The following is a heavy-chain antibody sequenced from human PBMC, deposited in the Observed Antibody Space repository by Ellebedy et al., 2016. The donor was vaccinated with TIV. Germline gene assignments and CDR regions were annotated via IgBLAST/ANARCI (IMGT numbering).Heavy chain of an antibody. J-gene: IGHJ4*02. CDR3: ARVGYGYIL. Sequence: PSETLSLTCTVSGDSIRSYCWSWMRLPPGKGLEWIGYISYRGSTYYKSSLKSRVTISIDTSMTQFSLEVTSVTAADTAVYYCARVGYGYILWGQGTQVTVSS. D-gene: IGHD3-9*01. CDR2: ISYRGST. V-gene: IGHV4-59*01. CDR1: GDSIRSYC.